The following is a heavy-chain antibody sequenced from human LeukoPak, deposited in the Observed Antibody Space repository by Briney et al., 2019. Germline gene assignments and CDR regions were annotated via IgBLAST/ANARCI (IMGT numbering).Heavy chain of an antibody. V-gene: IGHV4-30-2*01. D-gene: IGHD3-9*01. CDR1: GGSLSSGCYS. J-gene: IGHJ4*02. CDR2: IYHSGST. CDR3: ARGRQYDILTGFDY. Sequence: SETLSLTCAVSGGSLSSGCYSWSWIRQPPGKGLEWIGYIYHSGSTYYNPSLKSRVTISIDRSQNQFSLKRSSVAAADTAVYYCARGRQYDILTGFDYWGQGTLVTVSS.